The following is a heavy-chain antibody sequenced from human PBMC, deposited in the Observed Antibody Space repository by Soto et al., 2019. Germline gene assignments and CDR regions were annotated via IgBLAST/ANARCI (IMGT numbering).Heavy chain of an antibody. J-gene: IGHJ6*02. V-gene: IGHV3-30*09. D-gene: IGHD1-26*01. CDR2: ISYDGSDK. CDR3: AIRAWYSYYAIDV. Sequence: VQLVESGGGEVQPGRSLRLSCAASGFKYTDFALHWVRQAPGKGLEWVAIISYDGSDKYYADSVKGRFVISRDNPKNTLYLEMNSLRPEDTAVYFCAIRAWYSYYAIDVWGQGTKDTVFS. CDR1: GFKYTDFA.